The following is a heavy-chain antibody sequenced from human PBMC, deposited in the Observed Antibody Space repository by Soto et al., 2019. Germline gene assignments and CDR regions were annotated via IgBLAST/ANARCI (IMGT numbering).Heavy chain of an antibody. J-gene: IGHJ5*02. CDR2: ISAYNGNT. CDR3: ARGVDIAVAGTDWFDP. D-gene: IGHD6-19*01. CDR1: GYTFTSYG. V-gene: IGHV1-18*01. Sequence: GGPVKVSCKASGYTFTSYGISWVRQAPGQELEWMGWISAYNGNTNYARKLQGRVTMTTDTSTSTAYMELRSLRSDDTAVYYCARGVDIAVAGTDWFDPWGQGTLITVSS.